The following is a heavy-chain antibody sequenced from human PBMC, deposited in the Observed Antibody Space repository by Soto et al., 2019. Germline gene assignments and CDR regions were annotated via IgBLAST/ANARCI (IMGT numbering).Heavy chain of an antibody. CDR2: IYYSGST. D-gene: IGHD2-21*02. Sequence: SETMSLTCTVAGGNISSSTYYWVWIRQPPGKGLEWIGYIYYSGSTNYSPSLKSRVTISVDTSKNQFSLKLSSVTAADTAVYYCAGKEGDPYHFDYWGQGTLVTVSS. V-gene: IGHV4-61*05. J-gene: IGHJ4*02. CDR3: AGKEGDPYHFDY. CDR1: GGNISSSTYY.